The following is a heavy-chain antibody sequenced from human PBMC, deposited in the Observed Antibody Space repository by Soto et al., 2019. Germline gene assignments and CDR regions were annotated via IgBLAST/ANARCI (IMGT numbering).Heavy chain of an antibody. Sequence: ASVKVSCKAYGGTFSSYAISWVRLAPGQGLEWMGGIIPIFGTANYAQKFQGRVTITADESTSTAYMELSSLRSEDTAVDYCARVVVVPAARGWFDPWGQGTLVTVSS. J-gene: IGHJ5*02. V-gene: IGHV1-69*13. CDR2: IIPIFGTA. D-gene: IGHD2-2*01. CDR1: GGTFSSYA. CDR3: ARVVVVPAARGWFDP.